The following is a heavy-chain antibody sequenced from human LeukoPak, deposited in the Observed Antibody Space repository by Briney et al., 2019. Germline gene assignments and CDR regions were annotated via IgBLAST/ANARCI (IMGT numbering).Heavy chain of an antibody. V-gene: IGHV3-23*01. CDR1: GFTFSSYA. D-gene: IGHD6-19*01. CDR2: ISGSGGST. J-gene: IGHJ4*02. Sequence: PGGSLILSCAASGFTFSSYAMSWVRQAPGKGLEWVSAISGSGGSTYYADSVKGRFTISRDNSKNTLYLQMNSLRAEDTAVYYCAKGGAAVAGRYYFDYWGQGTLVTVSS. CDR3: AKGGAAVAGRYYFDY.